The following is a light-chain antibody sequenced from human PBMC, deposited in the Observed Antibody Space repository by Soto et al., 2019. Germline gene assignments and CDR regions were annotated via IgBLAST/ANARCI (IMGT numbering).Light chain of an antibody. Sequence: EIVMTQSPATLSVSPGERATLSCRASQSVSSNLAWYQQKPGQAPRLLIYGASTRATGIPARFSGSGSGTEFTLTISSLQSEDFAVYYCQQYNNLITFGQGTRLETK. CDR1: QSVSSN. CDR3: QQYNNLIT. CDR2: GAS. J-gene: IGKJ5*01. V-gene: IGKV3-15*01.